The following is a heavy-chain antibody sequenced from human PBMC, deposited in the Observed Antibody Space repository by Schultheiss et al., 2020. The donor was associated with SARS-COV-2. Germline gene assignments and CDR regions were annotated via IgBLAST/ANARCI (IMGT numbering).Heavy chain of an antibody. V-gene: IGHV4-30-4*01. Sequence: SETLSLTCTVSGGSISSGDYYWSWIRQPPGKGLEWIGYIYYSGSTNYNPSLKSRVTISVDTSKNQFSLQLSSVTPEDTAVYYCARGAYGMDVWGQGTTVTVSS. J-gene: IGHJ6*02. CDR2: IYYSGST. CDR3: ARGAYGMDV. CDR1: GGSISSGDYY. D-gene: IGHD3-16*01.